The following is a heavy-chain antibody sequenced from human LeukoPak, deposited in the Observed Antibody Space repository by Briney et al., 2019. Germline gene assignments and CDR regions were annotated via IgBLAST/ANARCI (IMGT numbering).Heavy chain of an antibody. CDR3: AKAAHPDTYYYGSGSPHFDY. J-gene: IGHJ4*02. Sequence: PGGSLRLSCAASGFTFSSYAMSWVRQAPGKGLGWVSAISGSGGSTYYADSVKGRFTISRDHSKNTLYLQMNSLRAEDTAVYYCAKAAHPDTYYYGSGSPHFDYWGQGTLVTVSS. CDR1: GFTFSSYA. D-gene: IGHD3-10*01. V-gene: IGHV3-23*01. CDR2: ISGSGGST.